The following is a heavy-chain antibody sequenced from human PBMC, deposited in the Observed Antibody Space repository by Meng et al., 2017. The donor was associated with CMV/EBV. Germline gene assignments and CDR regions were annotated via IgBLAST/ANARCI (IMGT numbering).Heavy chain of an antibody. CDR3: ASGALGYCSGGSCYPPYYGMDV. CDR1: GGSISSSSYY. Sequence: SETLSLTCTVSGGSISSSSYYWGWIRQPPGKGLEWIGSIYYSGSTYYNPSLKSRVTISVDTSKNQLSLKLSSVTAADTAVYYCASGALGYCSGGSCYPPYYGMDVWGQGTTVTVSS. CDR2: IYYSGST. D-gene: IGHD2-15*01. J-gene: IGHJ6*02. V-gene: IGHV4-39*07.